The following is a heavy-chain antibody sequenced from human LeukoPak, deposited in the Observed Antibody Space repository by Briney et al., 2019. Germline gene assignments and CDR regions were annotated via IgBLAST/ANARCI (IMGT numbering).Heavy chain of an antibody. J-gene: IGHJ3*02. Sequence: GASVKVSCKASGGTFSSYAISWVRQAPGQGLEWMGGIIPIFGTANYAQKFQGRVTITADESTSTAYMELSSLRSEDTAVYYCARAFGSPAMETAFDIWGQGTMVTVSS. CDR1: GGTFSSYA. CDR2: IIPIFGTA. V-gene: IGHV1-69*01. CDR3: ARAFGSPAMETAFDI. D-gene: IGHD5-18*01.